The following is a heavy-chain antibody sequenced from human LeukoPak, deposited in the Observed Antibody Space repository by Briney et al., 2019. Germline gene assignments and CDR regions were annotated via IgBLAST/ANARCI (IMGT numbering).Heavy chain of an antibody. J-gene: IGHJ4*02. CDR3: ARQVGGSRFPD. Sequence: SETLSLTCTVSGGSMRNYYWTWIRQTPGKGLEWIGYVYHTGSTSYNPPIKSRVTISLDTSKNQFALRLSSVAAADTAVYYCARQVGGSRFPDWGQGTLVTVPS. V-gene: IGHV4-59*08. D-gene: IGHD1-26*01. CDR1: GGSMRNYY. CDR2: VYHTGST.